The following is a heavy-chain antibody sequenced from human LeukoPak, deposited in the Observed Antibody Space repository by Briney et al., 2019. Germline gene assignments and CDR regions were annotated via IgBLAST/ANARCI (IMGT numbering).Heavy chain of an antibody. V-gene: IGHV3-21*01. CDR3: AKDDYDILTGYYNTFDY. D-gene: IGHD3-9*01. CDR2: ITSSSTYT. J-gene: IGHJ4*02. CDR1: GFSFSSYN. Sequence: PGGSLRLSCAASGFSFSSYNMNWVRQTPGKGLEWVSSITSSSTYTFYADSVKGRFTISRDNARNSLYLQMNSLRAEDTAVYYCAKDDYDILTGYYNTFDYWGQGTLVTVSS.